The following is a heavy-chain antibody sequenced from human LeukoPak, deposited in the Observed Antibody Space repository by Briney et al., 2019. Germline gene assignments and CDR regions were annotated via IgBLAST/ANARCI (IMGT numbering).Heavy chain of an antibody. CDR3: ATAGSYRGDTDY. CDR2: IIPIFGTA. V-gene: IGHV1-69*05. D-gene: IGHD1-26*01. J-gene: IGHJ4*02. CDR1: GGTFSSYA. Sequence: ASVKVSCKASGGTFSSYAISWVRQAPGQGLEWMGGIIPIFGTANYAQKFQGRVTITTDESTSTAYMELSSLRSEDTAVYYCATAGSYRGDTDYWGQGTPVTVSS.